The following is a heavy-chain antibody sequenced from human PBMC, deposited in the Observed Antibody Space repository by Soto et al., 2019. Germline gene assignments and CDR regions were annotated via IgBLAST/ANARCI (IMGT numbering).Heavy chain of an antibody. CDR2: ISAYNGNT. CDR1: GYTFTSYG. Sequence: ASVKVSCKASGYTFTSYGISWVRQAPGQGLEWMGGISAYNGNTNYAQKLQGRVTMTTDTATSTDYMELRSLRSDDTAFYYCARAMSYYYDSSGYFDDWGQGTLVTVSS. V-gene: IGHV1-18*01. CDR3: ARAMSYYYDSSGYFDD. J-gene: IGHJ4*02. D-gene: IGHD3-22*01.